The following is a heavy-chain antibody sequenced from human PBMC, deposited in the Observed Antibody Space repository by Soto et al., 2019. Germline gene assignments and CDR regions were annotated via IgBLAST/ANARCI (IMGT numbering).Heavy chain of an antibody. V-gene: IGHV3-33*01. J-gene: IGHJ6*02. CDR3: ARDTATSGSYDYYYYYGMDV. CDR2: IWYDGSNK. Sequence: GGSLRLSCAASGFTFSSYGMHWVRQAPGKGLEWVAVIWYDGSNKYYADSVKGRFTISRDNSKNTLYLQMNSLRAEDTAVYYCARDTATSGSYDYYYYYGMDVWGQGTTVTVSS. D-gene: IGHD1-26*01. CDR1: GFTFSSYG.